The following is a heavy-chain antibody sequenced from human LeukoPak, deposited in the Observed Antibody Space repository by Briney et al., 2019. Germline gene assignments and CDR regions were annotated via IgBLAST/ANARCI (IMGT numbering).Heavy chain of an antibody. CDR2: INPNSGGT. D-gene: IGHD7-27*01. Sequence: ASVKVSCKVSGYTFTGYYMHWVRQAPGQGLEWMGWINPNSGGTNYAQKFQGRVTMTRDTSISTVYMELSRLRSDDTAVYYCARGYWGSVEDYFDYWGQGTLVTVSS. V-gene: IGHV1-2*02. CDR1: GYTFTGYY. CDR3: ARGYWGSVEDYFDY. J-gene: IGHJ4*02.